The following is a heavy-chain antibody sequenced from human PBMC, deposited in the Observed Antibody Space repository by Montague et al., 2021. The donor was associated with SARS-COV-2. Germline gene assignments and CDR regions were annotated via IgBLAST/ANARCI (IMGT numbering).Heavy chain of an antibody. CDR2: IHYSGSK. J-gene: IGHJ4*02. Sequence: SETLSLTCCVSGGSSGRYYWSWRRSCPGKGLEWIGRIHYSGSKTYSPAFKSRVTISIDTPKNQFSLKLSSVTAADTAVYYCARSLDPSGTYYLPYWGQGTLVTISS. D-gene: IGHD3-10*01. CDR1: GGSSGRYY. CDR3: ARSLDPSGTYYLPY. V-gene: IGHV4-59*01.